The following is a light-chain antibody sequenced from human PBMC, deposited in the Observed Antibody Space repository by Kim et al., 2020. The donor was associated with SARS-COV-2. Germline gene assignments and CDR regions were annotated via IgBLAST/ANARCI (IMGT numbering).Light chain of an antibody. CDR3: ATRGDGLDGWV. J-gene: IGLJ3*02. Sequence: GRRSNISSSGSNSNVGRNTVNRDQEHPGTAPKFRIYNNHQRDSGVADRFSGAKSGNSAYLAVSGLQSGDEADYYCATRGDGLDGWVLGGGTQLSVL. CDR2: NNH. V-gene: IGLV1-44*01. CDR1: NSNVGRNT.